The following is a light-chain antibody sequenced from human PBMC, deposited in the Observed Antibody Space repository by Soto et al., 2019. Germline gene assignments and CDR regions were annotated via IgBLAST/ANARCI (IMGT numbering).Light chain of an antibody. CDR1: QSVSSK. CDR2: DTS. Sequence: EIVMTQSPATLSVSPGERAALSCRASQSVSSKLAWYRQRPGQAPRLVIYDTSTRATGVPARFSGSGSGTEFTLTISSLQSEDFGVYYCQQYNEWPPFTFGQGTRLEIK. J-gene: IGKJ5*01. CDR3: QQYNEWPPFT. V-gene: IGKV3-15*01.